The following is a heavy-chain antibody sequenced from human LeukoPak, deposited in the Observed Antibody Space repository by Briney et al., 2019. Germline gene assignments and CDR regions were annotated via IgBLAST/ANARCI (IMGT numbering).Heavy chain of an antibody. Sequence: GGSLRLSCAASGFTFSSYGMSWVRQAPGKGLEWVSAISGSGGSTYYADSVKGRFTISRDNSKNTLYLQMNSLRAEDTAVYYCAKDRRIAVAPAAFDIWGQGTMVTVSS. CDR2: ISGSGGST. CDR3: AKDRRIAVAPAAFDI. D-gene: IGHD6-19*01. CDR1: GFTFSSYG. J-gene: IGHJ3*02. V-gene: IGHV3-23*01.